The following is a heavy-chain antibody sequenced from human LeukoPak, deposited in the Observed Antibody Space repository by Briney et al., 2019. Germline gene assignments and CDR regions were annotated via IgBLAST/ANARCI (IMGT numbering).Heavy chain of an antibody. J-gene: IGHJ6*02. D-gene: IGHD2-2*01. Sequence: SETLSLTCAVYGGSFSGYYWSWIRQPPRKGLEWIGEINHSGSTNYNPSRKSRVTISVDTSKNQFSLKLSSVTAADTAVYYCARGEFHCSSTSCYYYGRDVWGQGTTVTVSS. V-gene: IGHV4-34*01. CDR2: INHSGST. CDR3: ARGEFHCSSTSCYYYGRDV. CDR1: GGSFSGYY.